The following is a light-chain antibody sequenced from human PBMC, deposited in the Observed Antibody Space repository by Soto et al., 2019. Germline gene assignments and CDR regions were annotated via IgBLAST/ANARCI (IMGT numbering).Light chain of an antibody. J-gene: IGKJ4*01. V-gene: IGKV1-5*03. CDR2: KAS. CDR3: QQHANYPIT. CDR1: RNIGSC. Sequence: GDRVTITCRASRNIGSCLAWYQQKAGKAPNLLIYKASTLETGVPSRFSGRASGTEFTLTISSLQPDDFATYYCQQHANYPITFGGGTKVEI.